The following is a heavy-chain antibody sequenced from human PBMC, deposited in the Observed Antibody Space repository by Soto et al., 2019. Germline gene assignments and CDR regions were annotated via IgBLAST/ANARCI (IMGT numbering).Heavy chain of an antibody. D-gene: IGHD3-10*01. CDR3: AGSFKYGSGTFDALDV. Sequence: QVLLVQSGTEVKKPGSSGKVSCQASGGTSSDYALTWVRQAPGQGLEWMGGLIPIFGTANYAQRFQGRVSITADESSSTASRELSSLKSEDTAVYYCAGSFKYGSGTFDALDVWGHGTMVMVSS. CDR1: GGTSSDYA. J-gene: IGHJ3*01. V-gene: IGHV1-69*01. CDR2: LIPIFGTA.